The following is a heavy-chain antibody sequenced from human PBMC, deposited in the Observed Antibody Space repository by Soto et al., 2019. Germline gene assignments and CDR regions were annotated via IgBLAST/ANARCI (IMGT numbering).Heavy chain of an antibody. V-gene: IGHV3-30-3*01. CDR3: AQRQSGWYVS. D-gene: IGHD1-26*01. CDR1: GFTFSSYA. Sequence: GGSLRLSCAASGFTFSSYAMHWVRQAPGKGLEWVAVISYDGSNKYYADSVKGRFTISRDNAKNTLYLQMNSLRAEDTAVYYCAQRQSGWYVSWGQGTLVTVS. CDR2: ISYDGSNK. J-gene: IGHJ5*01.